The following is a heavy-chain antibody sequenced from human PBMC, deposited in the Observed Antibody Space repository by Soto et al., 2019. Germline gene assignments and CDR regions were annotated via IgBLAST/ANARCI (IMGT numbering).Heavy chain of an antibody. J-gene: IGHJ6*02. V-gene: IGHV1-46*01. Sequence: ASVKVSCKASGYTFTSYYMHWVRQAPGQGLEWMGIINPSGGSTSYAQKFQGRVTMTRDTSTSTVYMELSSLRSEDTAVYYCASWSAYYDFWSGSPYGMEVWGQGTTVTVS. CDR1: GYTFTSYY. D-gene: IGHD3-3*01. CDR2: INPSGGST. CDR3: ASWSAYYDFWSGSPYGMEV.